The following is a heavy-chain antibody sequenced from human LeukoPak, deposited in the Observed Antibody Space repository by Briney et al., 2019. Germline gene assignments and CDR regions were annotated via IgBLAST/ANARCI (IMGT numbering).Heavy chain of an antibody. CDR1: GYTFTSYD. V-gene: IGHV1-8*03. Sequence: AASVKVSCKASGYTFTSYDINWVRQATGQGLEWMGWMNPNSGNTGYAQKFQGRVTITRNTSISTAYMELSSLRSEDTAVYYCARHKVVEVPGDYYYYMDVWGKGTTVTVSS. CDR3: ARHKVVEVPGDYYYYMDV. CDR2: MNPNSGNT. D-gene: IGHD3-22*01. J-gene: IGHJ6*03.